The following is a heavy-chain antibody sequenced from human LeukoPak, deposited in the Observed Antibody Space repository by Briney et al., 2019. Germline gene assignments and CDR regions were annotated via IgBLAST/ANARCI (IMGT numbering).Heavy chain of an antibody. V-gene: IGHV3-48*01. D-gene: IGHD5-12*01. J-gene: IGHJ4*02. CDR1: GFTFSSYS. Sequence: GGSLRLSCAASGFTFSSYSMNWVRQAPGKGLEWVSYISGSSTIYYADSVKGRFTISRDNAKNSLYLQMNSLRAEDTAVYYCAREEVATIIDYWGQGTLVTVSS. CDR3: AREEVATIIDY. CDR2: ISGSSTI.